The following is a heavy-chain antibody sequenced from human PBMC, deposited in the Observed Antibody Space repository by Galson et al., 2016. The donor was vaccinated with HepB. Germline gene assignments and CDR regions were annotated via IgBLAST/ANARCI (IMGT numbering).Heavy chain of an antibody. CDR2: IYYSGST. Sequence: SETLSLTCTVSGDSISTYYWSWIRQPPGKGLEWIGFIYYSGSTNYNPSLKSRVTMSVDMSKNQLSLSLRSVTAADTAVYYCARGNSIEWAYYDVNVWGQGTSVTVSS. D-gene: IGHD1-26*01. J-gene: IGHJ6*02. V-gene: IGHV4-59*01. CDR3: ARGNSIEWAYYDVNV. CDR1: GDSISTYY.